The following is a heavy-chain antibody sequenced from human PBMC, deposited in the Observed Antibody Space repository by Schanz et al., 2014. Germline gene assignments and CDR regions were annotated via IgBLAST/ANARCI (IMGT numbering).Heavy chain of an antibody. V-gene: IGHV4-31*03. CDR2: ISYSGST. J-gene: IGHJ2*01. CDR1: GGSVSSGGDY. Sequence: QVQLQESGPGLVKPSQTLSLTCTVSGGSVSSGGDYWSWIRQHPGKGLEWIGFISYSGSTYYNPSLKSRVTISVDTSKNQFSLKLSAVTAADTAVYYCARDATWRLDLWGRGTLXTVSS. CDR3: ARDATWRLDL. D-gene: IGHD5-12*01.